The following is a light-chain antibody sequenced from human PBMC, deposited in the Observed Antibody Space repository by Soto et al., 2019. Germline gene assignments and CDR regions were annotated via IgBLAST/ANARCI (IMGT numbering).Light chain of an antibody. CDR2: EVT. CDR1: SSDFYGYNY. Sequence: QSALTQPASVSGSPGQSITISCTGTSSDFYGYNYVSWYQQLPGKAPKLLIYEVTSRPSGVSNRFSGSKSGSTASLTISGLLAEDEADYYCSSYTSGSTLYVFGTGTQLTVL. J-gene: IGLJ1*01. V-gene: IGLV2-14*01. CDR3: SSYTSGSTLYV.